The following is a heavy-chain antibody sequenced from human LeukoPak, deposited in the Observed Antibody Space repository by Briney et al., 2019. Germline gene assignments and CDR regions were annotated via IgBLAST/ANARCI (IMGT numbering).Heavy chain of an antibody. D-gene: IGHD2-2*01. V-gene: IGHV1-24*01. CDR3: ATDLSQLLGVRAFDI. J-gene: IGHJ3*02. CDR1: GYTLTELS. Sequence: ASVTVSCKVSGYTLTELSMHWVRQAPGKGLEWMGGFYPEDGETIYAQKFQGRVTMTEDTSTDTAYMDLSSLRSEDTAVYYCATDLSQLLGVRAFDIWGQGTMVTVSS. CDR2: FYPEDGET.